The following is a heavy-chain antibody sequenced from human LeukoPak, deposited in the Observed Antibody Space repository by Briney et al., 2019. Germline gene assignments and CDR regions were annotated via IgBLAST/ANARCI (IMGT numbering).Heavy chain of an antibody. Sequence: SETLSLTCTVSGGSINTYYWSWIRQPPGKGLEWIGYLSYTGGANYSPSLRSRVTISLGTSKNQFSLKLSSVTAADTAVYYCARESITMVRGVIGYWGQGTLVTVSS. CDR3: ARESITMVRGVIGY. CDR2: LSYTGGA. D-gene: IGHD3-10*01. J-gene: IGHJ4*02. CDR1: GGSINTYY. V-gene: IGHV4-59*12.